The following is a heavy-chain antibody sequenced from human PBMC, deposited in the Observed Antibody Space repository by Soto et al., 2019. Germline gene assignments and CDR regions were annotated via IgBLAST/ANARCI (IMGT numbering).Heavy chain of an antibody. CDR2: ISGSGGST. D-gene: IGHD2-15*01. CDR3: CRAANYYYYGMDV. CDR1: GFTFSSYA. V-gene: IGHV3-23*01. Sequence: EVQLLGSGGGLVQPRGSLSISCAASGFTFSSYAMSWVRQAPGKGLEWVSAISGSGGSTYYADSVKGRFTISRDNSKNTLYLQMNSLRAEDTAVYYCCRAANYYYYGMDVWGQGTTVTVSS. J-gene: IGHJ6*02.